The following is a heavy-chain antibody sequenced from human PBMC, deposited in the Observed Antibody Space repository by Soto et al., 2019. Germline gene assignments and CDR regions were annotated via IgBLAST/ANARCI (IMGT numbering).Heavy chain of an antibody. J-gene: IGHJ4*02. V-gene: IGHV1-8*01. D-gene: IGHD3-10*01. Sequence: ASVKVSCQASGYSFTNNDVSWVRQATGQGLEWMGWMNPGSGDTGYAQKFQGRVTMTRDISIATAYMELSSLRSEDTAVYYCARDPLYYGSGSYYDYWGQGTLVTVSS. CDR1: GYSFTNND. CDR2: MNPGSGDT. CDR3: ARDPLYYGSGSYYDY.